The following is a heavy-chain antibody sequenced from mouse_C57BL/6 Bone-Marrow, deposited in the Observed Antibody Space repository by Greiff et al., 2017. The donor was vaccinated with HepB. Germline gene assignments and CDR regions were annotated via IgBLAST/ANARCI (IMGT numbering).Heavy chain of an antibody. J-gene: IGHJ4*01. V-gene: IGHV14-4*01. Sequence: VQLKQSGAELVRPGASVKLSCTASGFNIKDDYMHWVKQRPEQGLEWIGWIDPENGDTEYASKFQGKATITADTSSNTAYLQLSSLTSEDTAVYYCTIPYYYGSFMDYWGQGTSVTVSS. CDR3: TIPYYYGSFMDY. CDR1: GFNIKDDY. CDR2: IDPENGDT. D-gene: IGHD1-1*01.